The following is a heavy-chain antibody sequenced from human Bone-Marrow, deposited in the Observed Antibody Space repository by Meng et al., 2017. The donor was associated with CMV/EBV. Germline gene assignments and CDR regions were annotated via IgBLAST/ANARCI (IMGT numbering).Heavy chain of an antibody. CDR2: IIPILGIA. Sequence: SVKVSCKASGGTFSSYTISWVRQAPGQGLEWMGRIIPILGIANYAQKFQGRVTITADKSTSTAYMELSSLRSEDTAVYYCARQQGDCSSTSCYLYYYYGMDVWGQGTMVTVSS. CDR3: ARQQGDCSSTSCYLYYYYGMDV. J-gene: IGHJ6*02. V-gene: IGHV1-69*02. CDR1: GGTFSSYT. D-gene: IGHD2-2*01.